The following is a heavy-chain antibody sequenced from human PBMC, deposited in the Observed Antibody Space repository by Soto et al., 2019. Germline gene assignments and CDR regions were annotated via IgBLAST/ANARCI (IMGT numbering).Heavy chain of an antibody. CDR3: ARDSRPVLRFLEWSPYGMDV. D-gene: IGHD3-3*01. V-gene: IGHV1-2*04. Sequence: ASVKVSCKASGYTFTGYYMHWVRQAPGQGLEWMGWINPNSGGTNYAQKFQGWVTMTRDTSISTAYMQLSRLRSDDTAVYYCARDSRPVLRFLEWSPYGMDVWGQGTTVTVSS. CDR2: INPNSGGT. CDR1: GYTFTGYY. J-gene: IGHJ6*02.